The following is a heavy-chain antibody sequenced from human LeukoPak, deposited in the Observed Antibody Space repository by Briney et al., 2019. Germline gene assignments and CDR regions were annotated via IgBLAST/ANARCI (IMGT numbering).Heavy chain of an antibody. J-gene: IGHJ3*02. Sequence: SETLSLTCTVSGGSISSYYWSWIRQPPGKGLEWIGYIYYSGSTNYNPSLKSRVTISVDTSKNQFSLKLCSVTAADTAVYYCARDGNTEHTDAFDIWGQGTMVTVSS. CDR2: IYYSGST. V-gene: IGHV4-59*01. D-gene: IGHD2-21*01. CDR3: ARDGNTEHTDAFDI. CDR1: GGSISSYY.